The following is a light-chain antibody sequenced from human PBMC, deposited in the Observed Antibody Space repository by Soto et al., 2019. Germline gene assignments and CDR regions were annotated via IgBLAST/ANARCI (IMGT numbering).Light chain of an antibody. CDR2: DAS. Sequence: DMQMTQSPSTLSVSVGDRVTITCRASQSISTSLAWYQQKPGKAPKLLIHDASSLESGVPSRFSGSGSGTEFTLTISSLQPDDFATYYCQQYDSYSTFGKGTQVDI. CDR3: QQYDSYST. CDR1: QSISTS. J-gene: IGKJ1*01. V-gene: IGKV1-5*01.